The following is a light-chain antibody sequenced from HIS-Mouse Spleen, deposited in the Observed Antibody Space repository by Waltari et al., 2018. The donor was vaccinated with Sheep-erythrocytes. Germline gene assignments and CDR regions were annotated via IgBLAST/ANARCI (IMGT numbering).Light chain of an antibody. J-gene: IGKJ3*01. CDR2: AAS. CDR1: QSISSY. V-gene: IGKV1-39*01. CDR3: QQSYSTPQFT. Sequence: TQSPATLSLSPGERATLSCRASQSISSYLNWYQQKPGKAPKLLIYAASSLQSGVPARFSGSGSGTDFTLTISSLQPEDFATYYCQQSYSTPQFTFGPGTKVDIK.